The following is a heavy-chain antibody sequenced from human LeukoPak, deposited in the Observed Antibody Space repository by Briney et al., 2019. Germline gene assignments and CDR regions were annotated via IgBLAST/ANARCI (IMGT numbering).Heavy chain of an antibody. Sequence: PGVSLRLSCTASGFTISSYAMHWVRQAPGKGLEWVAVISKDGSNKNYADSVKGRFTISRDNSKNTLYVQMNSLRAEDTAVYYCARDSGPSQSPEYRGYFDSWGQGTLVTVSS. CDR1: GFTISSYA. D-gene: IGHD1-26*01. J-gene: IGHJ4*02. CDR2: ISKDGSNK. CDR3: ARDSGPSQSPEYRGYFDS. V-gene: IGHV3-30-3*01.